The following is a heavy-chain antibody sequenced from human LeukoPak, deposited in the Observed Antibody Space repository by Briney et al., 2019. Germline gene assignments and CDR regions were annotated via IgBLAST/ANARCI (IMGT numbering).Heavy chain of an antibody. D-gene: IGHD6-19*01. J-gene: IGHJ4*02. CDR3: ARTFSSGWEPDFDY. CDR1: GNIFTDHY. Sequence: ASVKVSCKDSGNIFTDHYIHWVRQAPGQGLEWVGWINPNSGGTKYAQKFQGRVTMTRDTSINTAYMDLSSLRSDDTAVYYCARTFSSGWEPDFDYWGQGTLVTVSS. V-gene: IGHV1-2*02. CDR2: INPNSGGT.